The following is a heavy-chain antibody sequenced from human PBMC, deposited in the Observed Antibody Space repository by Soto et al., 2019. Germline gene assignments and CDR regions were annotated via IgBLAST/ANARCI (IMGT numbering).Heavy chain of an antibody. CDR1: GGTFSSYA. Sequence: SVKVSCKASGGTFSSYAISWVRQAPGQGLEWMGGIIPIFGTANYAQKFQGRVTITADESTSTAYMELSSLRSEDTAVYYCARDLSEFFVVENWFDPWGQGTLVTVSS. V-gene: IGHV1-69*13. D-gene: IGHD2-21*01. CDR3: ARDLSEFFVVENWFDP. J-gene: IGHJ5*02. CDR2: IIPIFGTA.